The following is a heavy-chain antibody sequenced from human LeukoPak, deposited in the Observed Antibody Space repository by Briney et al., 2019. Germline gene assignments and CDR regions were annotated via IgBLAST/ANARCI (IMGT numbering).Heavy chain of an antibody. V-gene: IGHV3-66*04. CDR1: GFTISNNY. D-gene: IGHD4-17*01. CDR2: IYSGGST. CDR3: AKPDGDYVGQLDAFDI. Sequence: GGSLRLSCAASGFTISNNYMNWVRQAPGKGPEWLSVIYSGGSTYYADSVEGRFAISRDNSKNTLYLQMNSLRAEGTAVFYCAKPDGDYVGQLDAFDIWGQGTMVTVSS. J-gene: IGHJ3*02.